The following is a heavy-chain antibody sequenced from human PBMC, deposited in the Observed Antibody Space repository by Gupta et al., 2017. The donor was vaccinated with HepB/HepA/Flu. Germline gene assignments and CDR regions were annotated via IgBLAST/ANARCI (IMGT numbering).Heavy chain of an antibody. J-gene: IGHJ6*03. CDR1: GGTFSSYA. CDR3: ARGGVVPAGLLYYYYYMDV. Sequence: QVQLVQSGAEVKKPGSSVKVSCKASGGTFSSYAISCVRQAPGQGLEWMGGIIPIFGTANYAQKFQGRVTITADESTSTAYMELSSLRSEDTAVYYCARGGVVPAGLLYYYYYMDVWGKGPTVTVSS. D-gene: IGHD2-2*01. V-gene: IGHV1-69*01. CDR2: IIPIFGTA.